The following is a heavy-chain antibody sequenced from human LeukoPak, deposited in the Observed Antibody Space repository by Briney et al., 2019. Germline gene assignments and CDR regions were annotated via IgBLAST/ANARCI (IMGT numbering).Heavy chain of an antibody. Sequence: PGGSLRLSCAASGFTFSSYGMHWVRQAPGKGLEWVAVISYDGSNKYYADSVKGRFTISRDNSKNTLYLQMNSLRAEDTAVYYCAKGSTGFVSWYFDLWGRGTLVTVSS. D-gene: IGHD2-8*02. J-gene: IGHJ2*01. CDR1: GFTFSSYG. CDR3: AKGSTGFVSWYFDL. CDR2: ISYDGSNK. V-gene: IGHV3-30*18.